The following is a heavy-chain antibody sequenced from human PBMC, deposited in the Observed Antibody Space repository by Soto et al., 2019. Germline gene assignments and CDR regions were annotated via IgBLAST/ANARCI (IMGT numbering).Heavy chain of an antibody. CDR1: GGTFSSYA. D-gene: IGHD3-22*01. Sequence: QVQLVQSGAEVKKPGSSVKVSCKASGGTFSSYAISWVRQAPGQWLEWMGGIIPIFGTANYAQKFQGRVTITADESTSTAYMELSSLRSEDTAVYYCAREWVYDSSKKLDYWGQGTLVTVSS. CDR3: AREWVYDSSKKLDY. J-gene: IGHJ4*02. CDR2: IIPIFGTA. V-gene: IGHV1-69*12.